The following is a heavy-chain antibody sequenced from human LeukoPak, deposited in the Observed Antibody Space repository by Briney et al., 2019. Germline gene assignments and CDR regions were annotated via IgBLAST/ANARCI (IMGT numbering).Heavy chain of an antibody. CDR3: ARDVARYYYDSSGSVY. J-gene: IGHJ4*02. CDR2: ISYDGSNK. D-gene: IGHD3-22*01. CDR1: GFTFSSYA. V-gene: IGHV3-30-3*01. Sequence: GGSLRLSCAASGFTFSSYALHWVRQAPGKGLEWVAVISYDGSNKYYADSVKGRFTISRDNSKNTLYLQMNSLRAEDTAVYYCARDVARYYYDSSGSVYWGQGTLVTVSS.